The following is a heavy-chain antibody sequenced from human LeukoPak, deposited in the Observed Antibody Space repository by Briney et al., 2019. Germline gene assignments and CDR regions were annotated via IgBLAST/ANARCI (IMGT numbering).Heavy chain of an antibody. D-gene: IGHD6-19*01. Sequence: GGSLRLSCAASGFTFSSYAMGWVRQAPGKGLEWVSAISGSGGSTYYADSVKGRFTISRDNSKNTLYLQMSSLRAEDTAVYYCAKDQGYSSGWSTYYFDYWGQGTLVTVSS. J-gene: IGHJ4*02. V-gene: IGHV3-23*01. CDR2: ISGSGGST. CDR1: GFTFSSYA. CDR3: AKDQGYSSGWSTYYFDY.